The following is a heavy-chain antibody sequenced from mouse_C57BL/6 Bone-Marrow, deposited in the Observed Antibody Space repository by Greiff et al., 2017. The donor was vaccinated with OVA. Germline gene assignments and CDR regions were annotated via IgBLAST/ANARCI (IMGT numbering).Heavy chain of an antibody. CDR1: GYTFTSYW. J-gene: IGHJ2*01. CDR3: ARGGYYYGSSSFGY. CDR2: IDPSDSET. Sequence: QVQLKQPGAELVRPGSSVKLSCKASGYTFTSYWMHWVKQRPIQGLEWIGNIDPSDSETHYNQKFKDKATLTVDKSSSTAYMQLSSLTSEDSAVYYCARGGYYYGSSSFGYWGQGTTLTVSS. D-gene: IGHD1-1*01. V-gene: IGHV1-52*01.